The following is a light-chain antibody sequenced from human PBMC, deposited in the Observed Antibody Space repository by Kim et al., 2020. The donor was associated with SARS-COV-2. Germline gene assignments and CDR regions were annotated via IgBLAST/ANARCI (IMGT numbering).Light chain of an antibody. Sequence: PGERDTLSCRASQGVSSSYLAWYQQKPGQAPRILIYAASSRATGIPDRFSGSGSGTDFTLTISRLEPEDFAVYYCQQYGRSPPWTFGQGTKVDIK. CDR3: QQYGRSPPWT. CDR2: AAS. V-gene: IGKV3-20*01. CDR1: QGVSSSY. J-gene: IGKJ1*01.